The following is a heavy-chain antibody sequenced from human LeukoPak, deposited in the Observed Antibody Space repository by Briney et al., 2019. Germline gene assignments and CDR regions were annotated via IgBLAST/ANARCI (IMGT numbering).Heavy chain of an antibody. CDR1: GGSFSGYY. V-gene: IGHV3-11*04. D-gene: IGHD3-16*01. CDR3: ARTGYGYNYFDY. CDR2: ISGSGGST. J-gene: IGHJ4*02. Sequence: LSLTCAVYGGSFSGYYWSWIRQLPGKGLEWVSAISGSGGSTYYADSVKGRFTISRDNAKNSLYLQMNSLRAEDTAVYYCARTGYGYNYFDYWGQGTLVTVSS.